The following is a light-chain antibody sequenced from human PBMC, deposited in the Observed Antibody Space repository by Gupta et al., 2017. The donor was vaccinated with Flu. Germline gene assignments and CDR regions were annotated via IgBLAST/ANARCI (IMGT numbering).Light chain of an antibody. CDR2: GKN. J-gene: IGLJ3*02. CDR3: DSRDSSDNHWV. Sequence: SSELIQDPAVSVALGPTVRITCQGDSLRSNYASWYQQKPGQAPILVIYGKNNRPSGIPDRFSGSSSGDTASLTITGAQAEDEADYYCDSRDSSDNHWVFGGGTKLTVL. CDR1: SLRSNY. V-gene: IGLV3-19*01.